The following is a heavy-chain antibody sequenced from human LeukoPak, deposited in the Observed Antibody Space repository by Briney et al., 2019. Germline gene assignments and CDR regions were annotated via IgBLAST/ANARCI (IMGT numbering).Heavy chain of an antibody. CDR1: GFTFSSYV. V-gene: IGHV3-23*01. Sequence: PGGSLRLSCAASGFTFSSYVMNWVRQAPGKGLEWVSGISDSGGGTYYADSVKGRFTISRDNSKNTLYLQMNSLRAEDTAVYCCAKLPGRAADYWGQGTLATVSS. CDR3: AKLPGRAADY. J-gene: IGHJ4*02. CDR2: ISDSGGGT.